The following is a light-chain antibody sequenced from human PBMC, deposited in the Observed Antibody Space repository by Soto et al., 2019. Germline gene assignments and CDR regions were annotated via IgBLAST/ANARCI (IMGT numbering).Light chain of an antibody. V-gene: IGKV3D-15*01. Sequence: PGTLSLSPCERATLSCRASQTVSSYLAWYQQKPGQAPRLLIYDASNRATGIPARFSGSGSGTDFTLTISSLQSEDFAVYFCQQYNNWPPATFGQGTKVDNK. CDR3: QQYNNWPPAT. CDR2: DAS. J-gene: IGKJ1*01. CDR1: QTVSSY.